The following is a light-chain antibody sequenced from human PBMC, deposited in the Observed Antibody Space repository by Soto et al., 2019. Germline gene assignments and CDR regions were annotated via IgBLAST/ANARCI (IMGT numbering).Light chain of an antibody. Sequence: QAVVTQPPSASGTPGQRVTISCSGSNSNIGSYSVNGYRHLPGTAPKRLVFSDDQRPSGVPDRFSGSKSGPSASLAISGLQSEDEDYYYCAAWDDSLNGQVFGGGTKLTVL. CDR1: NSNIGSYS. CDR2: SDD. V-gene: IGLV1-44*01. J-gene: IGLJ2*01. CDR3: AAWDDSLNGQV.